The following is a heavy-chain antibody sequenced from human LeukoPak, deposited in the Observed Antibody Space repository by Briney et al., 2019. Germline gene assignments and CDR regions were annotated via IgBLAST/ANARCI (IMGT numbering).Heavy chain of an antibody. Sequence: PSETLSLTCAVYGGSFSGHYWSWIRQPPGKGLEWIGEINHSGSTNYNPSLKSRVTISVDTSKNQFSLKLSSVTAADTAVYYCARGGVLLWFGELLSLSPNFDYWGQGTLVTVSS. J-gene: IGHJ4*02. CDR3: ARGGVLLWFGELLSLSPNFDY. D-gene: IGHD3-10*01. CDR1: GGSFSGHY. CDR2: INHSGST. V-gene: IGHV4-34*01.